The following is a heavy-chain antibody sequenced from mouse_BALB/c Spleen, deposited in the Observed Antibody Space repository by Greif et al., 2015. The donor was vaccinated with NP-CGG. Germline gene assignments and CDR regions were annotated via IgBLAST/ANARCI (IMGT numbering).Heavy chain of an antibody. J-gene: IGHJ4*01. V-gene: IGHV14-3*02. CDR3: ARVYDGAYYAMDY. CDR2: IDPANGNT. CDR1: GFNIKDTY. D-gene: IGHD2-12*01. Sequence: VQLKESGAELVKPGASVKLSCTASGFNIKDTYMHWVKQRPEQGLEWIGRIDPANGNTKYDPKFQGKATITADTSSNTAYLQLSSLTSEDTAVYYCARVYDGAYYAMDYWGQGTSVTVSS.